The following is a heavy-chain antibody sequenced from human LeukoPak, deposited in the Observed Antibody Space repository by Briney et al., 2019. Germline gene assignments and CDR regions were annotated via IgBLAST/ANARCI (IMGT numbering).Heavy chain of an antibody. D-gene: IGHD2-15*01. V-gene: IGHV3-11*04. CDR3: AREVVAAEGFFYY. CDR1: GFTFSDYY. Sequence: GGSLRLSCAASGFTFSDYYMSWIRQAPGKGLEWVSYISSGGSTIYYADSVKGRFTISRDNAKNSLYLQMNSRRAEDTAVYYCAREVVAAEGFFYYWGQGTLVTVSS. CDR2: ISSGGSTI. J-gene: IGHJ4*02.